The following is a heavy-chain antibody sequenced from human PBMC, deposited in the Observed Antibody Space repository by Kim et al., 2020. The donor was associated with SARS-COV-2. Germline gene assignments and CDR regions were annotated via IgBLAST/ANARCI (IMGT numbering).Heavy chain of an antibody. CDR3: AKGRLVRGVKYYFDY. Sequence: GGSLRLSCAASGFTFSSYGMHWVRQAPGKGLEWVAVISYDGSNKYYADSVKGRFTISRDNSKNTLYLQMNSLRAEDTAVYYCAKGRLVRGVKYYFDYWGQGTLVTVSS. J-gene: IGHJ4*02. D-gene: IGHD3-10*01. CDR1: GFTFSSYG. CDR2: ISYDGSNK. V-gene: IGHV3-30*18.